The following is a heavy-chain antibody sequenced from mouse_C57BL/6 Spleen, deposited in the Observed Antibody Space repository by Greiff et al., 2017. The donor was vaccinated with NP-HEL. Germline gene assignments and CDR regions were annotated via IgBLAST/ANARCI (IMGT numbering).Heavy chain of an antibody. CDR2: IDPNSGGT. V-gene: IGHV1-72*01. CDR1: GYTFTSYW. J-gene: IGHJ4*01. Sequence: QVQLQQPGAELVKPGASVKMSCKASGYTFTSYWITWVKQRPGQGLEWIGRIDPNSGGTKYNEKFKSKATLTVDKPSSTAYMQLSSLTSEDSAVYYCARGGGYAMDYWGQGTSVTVSS. CDR3: ARGGGYAMDY.